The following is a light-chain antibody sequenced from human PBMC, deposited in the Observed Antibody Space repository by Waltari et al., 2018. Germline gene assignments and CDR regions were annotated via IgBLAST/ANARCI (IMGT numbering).Light chain of an antibody. Sequence: QSVLTQPPSVSGAPGQRVTISCTGSSSNIGAGYAVHWYQQLPGTAPKLLIYGNSTRPSGVPDRFSGSKSGTSASLAITGLQAEDEADYYCQSYDYSGYHVVFGGGTKLTVL. CDR1: SSNIGAGYA. J-gene: IGLJ2*01. CDR3: QSYDYSGYHVV. V-gene: IGLV1-40*01. CDR2: GNS.